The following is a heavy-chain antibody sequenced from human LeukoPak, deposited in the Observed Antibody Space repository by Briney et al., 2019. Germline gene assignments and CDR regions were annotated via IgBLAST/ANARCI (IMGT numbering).Heavy chain of an antibody. CDR2: INHSGST. D-gene: IGHD7-27*01. Sequence: SETLSLTCAVYGGSFSGYYWSWIRQPPGKGLEWIGEINHSGSTNYNPSLKSRVTMSVDTSKNQFSLKLSSVTAADTAVYYCAREAVELGKLPRTNWFDPWGQGTLVTVSS. CDR1: GGSFSGYY. J-gene: IGHJ5*02. V-gene: IGHV4-34*01. CDR3: AREAVELGKLPRTNWFDP.